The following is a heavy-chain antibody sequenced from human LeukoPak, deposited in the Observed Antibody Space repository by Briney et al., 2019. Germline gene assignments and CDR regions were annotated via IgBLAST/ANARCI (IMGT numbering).Heavy chain of an antibody. CDR1: GYTFTSYG. V-gene: IGHV1-18*01. Sequence: GASVKVSCKASGYTFTSYGISWVRQAPGQGLEWMGWISAYNGNTNYAQKLQGRVTMTTDTSTSTAYMELRSLRSDDTAVYYCARGYVDTAMVWGTDFDYWGQGTLVTVPS. J-gene: IGHJ4*02. D-gene: IGHD5-18*01. CDR3: ARGYVDTAMVWGTDFDY. CDR2: ISAYNGNT.